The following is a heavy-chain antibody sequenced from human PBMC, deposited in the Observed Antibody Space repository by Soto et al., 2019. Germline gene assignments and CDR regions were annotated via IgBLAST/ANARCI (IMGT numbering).Heavy chain of an antibody. CDR1: GFTFSGSA. CDR2: IRSKANSYAT. J-gene: IGHJ4*02. CDR3: TSIGSSWSY. Sequence: EVPLVESGGGLVQPGGSLKLSCAASGFTFSGSAMHWVRQASGKGLEWVGRIRSKANSYATAYAASVKGRFTISRDDSKNTAYLQMNSLKTEDTAVYYCTSIGSSWSYWGQGTLVTVSS. V-gene: IGHV3-73*02. D-gene: IGHD6-13*01.